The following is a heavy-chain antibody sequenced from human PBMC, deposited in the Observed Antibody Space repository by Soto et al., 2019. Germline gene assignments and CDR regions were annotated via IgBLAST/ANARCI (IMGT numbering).Heavy chain of an antibody. CDR1: GYTFTRYA. V-gene: IGHV1-3*01. CDR2: INAGNGNT. D-gene: IGHD6-13*01. Sequence: ASVKVSCKASGYTFTRYAMHWVRQAPGQRLEWMGWINAGNGNTKYSQKFQGRVTITRDTSASTAYMELSSLRSEDTVVYYCASSNIAAAPYGMDVWGQGTTVTVS. CDR3: ASSNIAAAPYGMDV. J-gene: IGHJ6*02.